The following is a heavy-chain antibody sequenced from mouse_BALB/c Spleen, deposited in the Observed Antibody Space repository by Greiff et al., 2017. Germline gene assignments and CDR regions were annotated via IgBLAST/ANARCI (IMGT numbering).Heavy chain of an antibody. CDR3: ARVDGSRGFAY. D-gene: IGHD1-1*01. CDR2: IWAGGST. V-gene: IGHV2-9*02. J-gene: IGHJ3*01. Sequence: QVQLQQSGPGLVAPSQSLSITCTVSGFSLTSYGVHWVRQPPGKGLEWLGVIWAGGSTNYNSALMSRLSISKDNSKSQVFLKMNSLQTDDTAMYYCARVDGSRGFAYWGQGTLVTVSA. CDR1: GFSLTSYG.